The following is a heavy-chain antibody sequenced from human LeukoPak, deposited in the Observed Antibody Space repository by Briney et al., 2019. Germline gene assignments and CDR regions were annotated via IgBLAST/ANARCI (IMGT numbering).Heavy chain of an antibody. J-gene: IGHJ4*02. D-gene: IGHD3-10*01. CDR3: AKSRGITAAGCPPFDC. V-gene: IGHV3-23*01. Sequence: PGGTLRLSCAASGFTISDYAMTWVRQVPGKGLEWVSTTGATGLNTYYADSVKGLFALSRDNSENTLNLDMNGLRDEDTALYYCAKSRGITAAGCPPFDCWGQGTLVTVSS. CDR2: TGATGLNT. CDR1: GFTISDYA.